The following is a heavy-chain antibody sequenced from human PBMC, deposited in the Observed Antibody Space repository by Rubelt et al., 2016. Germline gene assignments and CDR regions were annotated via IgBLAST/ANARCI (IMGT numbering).Heavy chain of an antibody. Sequence: GGGVAQPGGSLRLSCAASGFTFSSYGMHWVRQAPGKGLEWVAFIRNDGSNEYYADSVKGRFTISRDNSKNTLYLQMNSLRAEDTAIYYCARKPGGFDYWGQGTLVTVSS. J-gene: IGHJ4*02. V-gene: IGHV3-30*02. D-gene: IGHD1-14*01. CDR2: IRNDGSNE. CDR3: ARKPGGFDY. CDR1: GFTFSSYG.